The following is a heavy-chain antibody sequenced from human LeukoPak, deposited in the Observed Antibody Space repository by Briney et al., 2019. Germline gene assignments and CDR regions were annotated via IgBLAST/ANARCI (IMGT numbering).Heavy chain of an antibody. Sequence: GGSLRLSSATSGFTFSQFGMTWVRQPPGKGLEWVASFDGNAHGTYFADSVKGRCTISSDNSKNTVYLQMNSLRADDTAIYYCAKARIIGVGWAQFDSWGQGSLVTVSS. V-gene: IGHV3-23*01. D-gene: IGHD2-21*01. CDR2: FDGNAHGT. J-gene: IGHJ4*02. CDR3: AKARIIGVGWAQFDS. CDR1: GFTFSQFG.